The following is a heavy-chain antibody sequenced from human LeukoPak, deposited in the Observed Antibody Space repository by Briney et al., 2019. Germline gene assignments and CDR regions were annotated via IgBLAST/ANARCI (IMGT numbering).Heavy chain of an antibody. Sequence: ASVKVSCKASGYTFTDHYIHWLRQAPGQGFEWMGWINPNPGVTDYAQKFQDRIAISTYTSISTVYMELTRLTSDDTALYYCARDLATIDGIAWYYFENWGQGTLVTVS. V-gene: IGHV1-2*02. CDR2: INPNPGVT. J-gene: IGHJ4*02. CDR1: GYTFTDHY. CDR3: ARDLATIDGIAWYYFEN. D-gene: IGHD5-12*01.